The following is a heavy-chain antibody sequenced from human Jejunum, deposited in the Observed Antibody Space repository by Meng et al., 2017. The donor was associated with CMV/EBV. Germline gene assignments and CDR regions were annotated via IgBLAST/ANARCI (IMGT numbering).Heavy chain of an antibody. CDR3: ARPAVPAANYYYYYGLDV. Sequence: TGYYMHWVRQAPGQGLGWMGIINLSGGYTTYAQKFQGRVTMTRDTSTSTVYMELSSLRSEDTAVYYCARPAVPAANYYYYYGLDVWGQGTTVTVSS. J-gene: IGHJ6*02. CDR1: TGYY. CDR2: INLSGGYT. D-gene: IGHD2-2*01. V-gene: IGHV1-46*01.